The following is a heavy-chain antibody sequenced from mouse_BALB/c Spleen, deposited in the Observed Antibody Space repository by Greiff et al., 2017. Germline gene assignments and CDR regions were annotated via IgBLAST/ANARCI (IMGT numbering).Heavy chain of an antibody. D-gene: IGHD1-2*01. J-gene: IGHJ4*01. CDR1: GYSITSDYA. CDR2: ISYSGST. CDR3: ARYDYGLYYAMDY. Sequence: DVKLQESGPGLVKPSQSLSLTCTVTGYSITSDYAWNWIRQFPGNKLEWMGYISYSGSTSYNPSLKSRISITRDTSKNQFFLQLNSVTTEDTATYYCARYDYGLYYAMDYWGQGTSVTVSS. V-gene: IGHV3-2*02.